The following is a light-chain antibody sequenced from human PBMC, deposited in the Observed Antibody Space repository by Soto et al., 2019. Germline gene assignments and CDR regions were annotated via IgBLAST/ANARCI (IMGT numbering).Light chain of an antibody. Sequence: DVQMTQSPSALAASVGDRVTSTCRASQRVNNYLNWYQQRPGKVPKLLIYSASTLQTGVPSRFSGSGSGTDFILTISSLEPEDFAVYCCQQRNNWPQTFGQGTTVDIK. CDR3: QQRNNWPQT. CDR2: SAS. CDR1: QRVNNY. J-gene: IGKJ1*01. V-gene: IGKV1-39*01.